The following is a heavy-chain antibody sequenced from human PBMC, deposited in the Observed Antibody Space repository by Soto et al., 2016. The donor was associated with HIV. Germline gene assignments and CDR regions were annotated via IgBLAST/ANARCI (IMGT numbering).Heavy chain of an antibody. CDR3: ARDREERMYSSSWFDDAFDI. V-gene: IGHV1-18*01. CDR1: GYTFTSYG. J-gene: IGHJ3*02. CDR2: ISAYNGNT. D-gene: IGHD6-13*01. Sequence: QVQLVQSGAEVKKPGASVRVSCKASGYTFTSYGISWVRQAPGQGLEWMGWISAYNGNTNYAQKLQGRVTMTTDTSTSTAYMELRSLRSDDTAVYYCARDREERMYSSSWFDDAFDIWGQGTMVTVSS.